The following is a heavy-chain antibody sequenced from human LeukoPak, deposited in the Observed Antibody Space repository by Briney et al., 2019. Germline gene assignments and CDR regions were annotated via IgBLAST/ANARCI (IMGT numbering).Heavy chain of an antibody. J-gene: IGHJ4*02. Sequence: PSETLSLTCTVSEDSMNRFYWNWIRQSPGKGLEWIGYIHHSGSTKYNPSLQSRVTISGDTSKNQFSLRLSSVTAADTAVYYCARRSGIAVAGAFDYWGQGTLVTVSS. V-gene: IGHV4-59*08. CDR2: IHHSGST. CDR1: EDSMNRFY. D-gene: IGHD6-19*01. CDR3: ARRSGIAVAGAFDY.